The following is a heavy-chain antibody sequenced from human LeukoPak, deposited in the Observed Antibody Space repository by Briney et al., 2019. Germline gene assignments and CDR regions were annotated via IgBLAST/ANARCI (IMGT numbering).Heavy chain of an antibody. D-gene: IGHD1-26*01. CDR3: ARPGWELLDDASDI. CDR2: IYYSGST. V-gene: IGHV4-39*01. CDR1: GGSISSSSYY. J-gene: IGHJ3*02. Sequence: SETLSLTCTVSGGSISSSSYYWGWIRQPPGKGLEWIGSIYYSGSTYYNPSLKSRVTISVDTSKNQFSLKLSSVTAADTAVYYCARPGWELLDDASDIWGQGTMVTVSS.